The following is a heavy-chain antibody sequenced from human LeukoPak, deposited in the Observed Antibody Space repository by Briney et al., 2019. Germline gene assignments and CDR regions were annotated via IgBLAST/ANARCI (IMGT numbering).Heavy chain of an antibody. CDR3: ARDRTVKWLRYFGWSLDY. CDR2: IYHSGST. CDR1: GYSINSGYY. Sequence: SSETLSLTCTVSGYSINSGYYWGWIRQPPGKGLEWIAIIYHSGSTYYNPSLKSRVTISVDTSKNQFSLKLSSVTAADTAVYYCARDRTVKWLRYFGWSLDYWGQGTLVTVSS. J-gene: IGHJ4*02. V-gene: IGHV4-38-2*02. D-gene: IGHD3-9*01.